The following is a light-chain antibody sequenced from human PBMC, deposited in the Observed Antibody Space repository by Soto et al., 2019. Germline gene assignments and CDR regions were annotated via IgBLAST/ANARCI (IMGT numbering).Light chain of an antibody. CDR1: SSDVGGYNY. V-gene: IGLV2-14*01. J-gene: IGLJ1*01. CDR3: SSYTSSGTLYV. CDR2: DVS. Sequence: QSALTQPASVSGSPGQSITISCTGTSSDVGGYNYVSWYQQHPGKVPKLLIYDVSNRPSGVSNRFSGSKSGNTASLTISGLKAEDEADYYCSSYTSSGTLYVFGTWTKLTVL.